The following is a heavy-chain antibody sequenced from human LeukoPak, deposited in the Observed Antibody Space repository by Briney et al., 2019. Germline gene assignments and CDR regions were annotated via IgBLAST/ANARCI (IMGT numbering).Heavy chain of an antibody. Sequence: SGPTLVKPTETLTLTCIVSGFSLSNSAMGVSWIRQPPGMAPEWLAHIFSTDDKATSYSSPSLKSRLTISKDTSKNQVVLTMTNTDPVDTATYYCAHSLRSALKYCSSTSCRGPFDYWGQGTLVTVSS. D-gene: IGHD2-2*01. V-gene: IGHV2-26*01. CDR1: GFSLSNSAMG. CDR3: AHSLRSALKYCSSTSCRGPFDY. CDR2: IFSTDDKAT. J-gene: IGHJ4*02.